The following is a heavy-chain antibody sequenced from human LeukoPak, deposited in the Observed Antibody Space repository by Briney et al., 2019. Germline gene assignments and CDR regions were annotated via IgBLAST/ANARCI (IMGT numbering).Heavy chain of an antibody. V-gene: IGHV3-48*04. D-gene: IGHD3-3*01. CDR1: GFTFSSYS. CDR3: ARDLAPNYDFWSGYTYYFDY. J-gene: IGHJ4*02. CDR2: ISSSGSTI. Sequence: GGSLRLSCAASGFTFSSYSMNWVRQAPGRGLEGVSYISSSGSTIYYADSVKGRFNISRDNAKNSLYLQMNSLRAEDTAVYYCARDLAPNYDFWSGYTYYFDYWGQGTLVTVSS.